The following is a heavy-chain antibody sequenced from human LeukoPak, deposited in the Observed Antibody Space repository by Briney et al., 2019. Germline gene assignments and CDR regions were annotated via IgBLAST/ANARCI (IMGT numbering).Heavy chain of an antibody. CDR1: GFTFSDYY. D-gene: IGHD2-2*01. J-gene: IGHJ4*02. CDR3: ARDVMIQGYCSSTSCPRLDY. Sequence: GSLRLSRAASGFTFSDYYMSWIRQAPGKGLEWVSYISSSGSTIYYADSVKGRFTISRDNAKNSLYLQMNSLRAEDTAVYYCARDVMIQGYCSSTSCPRLDYWGQGTLVTVSS. CDR2: ISSSGSTI. V-gene: IGHV3-11*01.